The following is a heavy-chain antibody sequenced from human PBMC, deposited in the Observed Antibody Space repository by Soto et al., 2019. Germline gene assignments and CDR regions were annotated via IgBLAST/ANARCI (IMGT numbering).Heavy chain of an antibody. D-gene: IGHD1-26*01. V-gene: IGHV1-18*01. CDR2: ISAYNGNT. CDR1: GYTFTSYG. J-gene: IGHJ6*02. CDR3: ARGGHIVGATNDYYYYGMDV. Sequence: WASVKVSCKASGYTFTSYGISWVRQAPGQGLEWMGWISAYNGNTNYAQKLQGRVTMTTDTSTSTAYMELRSLRSDDTAVYYCARGGHIVGATNDYYYYGMDVWGQGTTVTVS.